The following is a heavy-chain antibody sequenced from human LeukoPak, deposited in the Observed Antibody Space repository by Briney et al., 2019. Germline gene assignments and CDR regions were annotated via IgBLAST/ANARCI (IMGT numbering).Heavy chain of an antibody. J-gene: IGHJ4*02. D-gene: IGHD3-10*01. CDR3: AKDSGPGSYYPTGDEY. V-gene: IGHV3-23*01. CDR1: GFVFSNYA. CDR2: ISDSGGGT. Sequence: GGSLRLSCAASGFVFSNYAMTWVRQAPEKGLKWVSSISDSGGGTHYEDSVKGRFTISRDNSKNTLYLQMNSLRAKDTAVYYCAKDSGPGSYYPTGDEYWGQGILVTVSS.